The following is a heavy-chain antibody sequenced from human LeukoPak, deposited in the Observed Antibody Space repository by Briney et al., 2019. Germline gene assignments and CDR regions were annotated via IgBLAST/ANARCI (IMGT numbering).Heavy chain of an antibody. V-gene: IGHV1-69*01. D-gene: IGHD4-17*01. CDR3: ARDPPYGDYYYFDY. Sequence: ALVKVSCKASGGTFSSYAISWVRQAPGQGLEWMGGIIPIFGTANYAQKFQGRVTITADESTSTAYMELSSLRSEDTAVYYCARDPPYGDYYYFDYWGQGTLVTVSS. CDR2: IIPIFGTA. J-gene: IGHJ4*02. CDR1: GGTFSSYA.